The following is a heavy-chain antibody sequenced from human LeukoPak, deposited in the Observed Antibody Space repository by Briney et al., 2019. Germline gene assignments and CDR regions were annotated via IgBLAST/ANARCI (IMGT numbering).Heavy chain of an antibody. D-gene: IGHD3-16*01. CDR3: SLSLGDPLTGDP. Sequence: ASVKVSCRASGYTFTGYYMHWVRQAPGEGLEWMGWINPNSGGTNYAQKFQGRVTMTRDTSISTAYMELSRLRSDDTAVYYCSLSLGDPLTGDPWGQGTLVTVSS. CDR1: GYTFTGYY. V-gene: IGHV1-2*02. CDR2: INPNSGGT. J-gene: IGHJ5*02.